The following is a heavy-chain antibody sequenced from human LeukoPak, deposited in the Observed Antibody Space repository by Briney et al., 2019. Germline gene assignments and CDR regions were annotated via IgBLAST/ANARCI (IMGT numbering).Heavy chain of an antibody. CDR2: INWNGGST. CDR3: ARDRARHCSGGSCYVPY. CDR1: GFTFDDYG. J-gene: IGHJ4*02. V-gene: IGHV3-20*04. Sequence: GGSLRLSCAASGFTFDDYGMSWVRQAPGKGLEWVSGINWNGGSTGYADSVKGRFTISRDNAKNSLYLQMNSLRAEDTALYYCARDRARHCSGGSCYVPYWGQGTLVTVSS. D-gene: IGHD2-15*01.